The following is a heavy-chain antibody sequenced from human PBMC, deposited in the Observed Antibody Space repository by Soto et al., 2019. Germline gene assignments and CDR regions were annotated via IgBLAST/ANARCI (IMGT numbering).Heavy chain of an antibody. V-gene: IGHV5-51*01. Sequence: PGESLKISCKGSGYSFTSYWIGWVLQIPGKGLEWMGIIYPGDSDTRYSPSFQGQVTISADKSISTAYLQWSSLKASDTAMYYCARRHDYDQQVRYSSYATVFSGQATTVTVFS. J-gene: IGHJ6*02. CDR1: GYSFTSYW. CDR2: IYPGDSDT. D-gene: IGHD3-22*01. CDR3: ARRHDYDQQVRYSSYATVF.